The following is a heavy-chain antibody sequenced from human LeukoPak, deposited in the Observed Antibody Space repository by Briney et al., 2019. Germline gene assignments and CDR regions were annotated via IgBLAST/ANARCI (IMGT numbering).Heavy chain of an antibody. Sequence: GGSLRLSCAASGFTFSSYSMNWVRQAPGKGLEWVSSISSSSSYIYYADSVKGRFTISRDNAKDSLYLQMNSLRAEDTAVYYCARYSSSHYYYYMDVWGKGTTVTFSS. CDR3: ARYSSSHYYYYMDV. D-gene: IGHD6-6*01. CDR2: ISSSSSYI. V-gene: IGHV3-21*01. J-gene: IGHJ6*03. CDR1: GFTFSSYS.